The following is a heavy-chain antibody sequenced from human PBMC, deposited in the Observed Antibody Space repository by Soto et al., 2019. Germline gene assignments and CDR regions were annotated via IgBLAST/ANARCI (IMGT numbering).Heavy chain of an antibody. Sequence: EVQLLESGGGLVQPGGSLRLSCAASGFTFSSYAMSWVRQAPGKGLEWVSVIYSGGSTFYADSVRGRFTISRDNSKNTVNLQMNSLRAEDTAVYYCARDPWAADYWGQGTLVTVSS. J-gene: IGHJ4*02. CDR2: IYSGGST. CDR3: ARDPWAADY. CDR1: GFTFSSYA. V-gene: IGHV3-66*01. D-gene: IGHD3-16*01.